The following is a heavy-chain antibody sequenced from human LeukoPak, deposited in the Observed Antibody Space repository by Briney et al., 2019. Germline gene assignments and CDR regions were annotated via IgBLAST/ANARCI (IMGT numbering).Heavy chain of an antibody. V-gene: IGHV3-48*03. J-gene: IGHJ4*02. CDR3: ARDRGAQWLVPLDY. CDR1: GFTISNYE. Sequence: WGSLSLSCAASGFTISNYEMNWVRQAPGQGLEWVSYISSSGSTIYYADSVKGPFTISRADAKNSLYLQMNSLRAEDTAVYYCARDRGAQWLVPLDYWGQGTLVTVSS. CDR2: ISSSGSTI. D-gene: IGHD6-19*01.